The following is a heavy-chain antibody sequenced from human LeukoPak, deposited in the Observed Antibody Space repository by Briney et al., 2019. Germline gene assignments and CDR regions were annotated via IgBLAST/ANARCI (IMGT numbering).Heavy chain of an antibody. CDR3: AKDRVRHGYPLLLDY. J-gene: IGHJ4*02. CDR1: GFTFSSYG. CDR2: IWYDGSNK. D-gene: IGHD5-24*01. Sequence: PGRSLRLSCAASGFTFSSYGMHWVRQAPGKGLEWVAVIWYDGSNKYYADSVKGRFTISRDNSKNTLYLQMNSLRAEDTAVYYCAKDRVRHGYPLLLDYWGQGTLVTVSS. V-gene: IGHV3-33*06.